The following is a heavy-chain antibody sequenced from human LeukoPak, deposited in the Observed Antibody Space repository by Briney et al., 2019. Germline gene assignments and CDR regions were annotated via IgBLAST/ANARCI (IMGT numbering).Heavy chain of an antibody. J-gene: IGHJ6*03. D-gene: IGHD2-2*01. V-gene: IGHV4-39*01. CDR1: GRSMSSSSSD. CDR2: IYYSGST. Sequence: SETLSLTCPLAGRSMSSSSSDSDWIRQPPGKGLEWIGSIYYSGSTYYNPSLKSRVTISVDTSKNQFSLKLSSVTAADTAVYYCTRHTKGEFSSTSYDNYYYMDVWGKGTTVTVSS. CDR3: TRHTKGEFSSTSYDNYYYMDV.